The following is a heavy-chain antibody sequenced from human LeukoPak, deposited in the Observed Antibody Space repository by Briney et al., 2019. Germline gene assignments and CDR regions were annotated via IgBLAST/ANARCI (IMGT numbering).Heavy chain of an antibody. CDR3: AKDDAWIRFGE. CDR1: GFTFSSSA. J-gene: IGHJ4*02. Sequence: PGGSLRLSCAASGFTFSSSAMSWVRQAPGKGLEWVSSISGSGSGGSTYYADSVKGRFTISRDNSKNTLYLQMNSLIAEDTAVYYCAKDDAWIRFGEWSQGTLVTVSS. CDR2: ISGSGSGGST. V-gene: IGHV3-23*01. D-gene: IGHD3-10*01.